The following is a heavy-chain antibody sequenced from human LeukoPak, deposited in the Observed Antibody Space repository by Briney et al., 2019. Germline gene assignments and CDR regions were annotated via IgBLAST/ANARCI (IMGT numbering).Heavy chain of an antibody. J-gene: IGHJ5*02. CDR1: GGSISSSSYY. Sequence: PSETLSLTCTVSGGSISSSSYYWGWIRQPPGKGLEWIGSIYYSGSTYYNPSLKSRVTISVDTSKNQFSLKLSSVTAADTAVYYCATRGECHVDTAMAPLVDHWGQATLVTVSS. V-gene: IGHV4-39*01. CDR3: ATRGECHVDTAMAPLVDH. D-gene: IGHD5-18*01. CDR2: IYYSGST.